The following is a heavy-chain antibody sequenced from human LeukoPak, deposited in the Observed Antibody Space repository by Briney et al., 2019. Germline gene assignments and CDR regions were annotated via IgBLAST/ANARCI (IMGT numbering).Heavy chain of an antibody. J-gene: IGHJ1*01. Sequence: ASVKVSCKASGYTFTCYYMHWVRQAPGQGLEWMGWINPNSGGTNYAQKFQGWVTMTRDTSISTAYMELSRLRSDDTAVYYCARDPDPYSSSWYREYFQHWGQGTLVTVSS. CDR2: INPNSGGT. CDR1: GYTFTCYY. V-gene: IGHV1-2*04. D-gene: IGHD6-13*01. CDR3: ARDPDPYSSSWYREYFQH.